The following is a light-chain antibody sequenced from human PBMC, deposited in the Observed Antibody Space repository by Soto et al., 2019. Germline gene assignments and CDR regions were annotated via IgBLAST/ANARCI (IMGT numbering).Light chain of an antibody. J-gene: IGLJ2*01. V-gene: IGLV7-43*01. Sequence: QAVVTQEPSLTVSPGGTVTLTCASNPGAVTTGYYPNWFQQKPGQAPRALIYSTNNKYSWTPARFSGSLLGGKAALTLSGVRPEDEAEYCCLLYYGGQLGVFGGGTKLTVL. CDR2: STN. CDR3: LLYYGGQLGV. CDR1: PGAVTTGYY.